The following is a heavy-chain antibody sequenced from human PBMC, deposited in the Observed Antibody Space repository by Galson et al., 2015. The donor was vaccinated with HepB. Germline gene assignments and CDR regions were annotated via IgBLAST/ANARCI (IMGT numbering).Heavy chain of an antibody. J-gene: IGHJ6*03. Sequence: SVKVSCKASGGTFSSYAISWVRQAPGQGLEWMGGIIPIFGTANYAQKFQGRVTITGDESTSTAYMELSSLRSEDTAVYYCARGHLDFWSGSQSTRPYYDYYYMDVWGKGTTVTVSS. D-gene: IGHD3-3*01. CDR1: GGTFSSYA. CDR3: ARGHLDFWSGSQSTRPYYDYYYMDV. V-gene: IGHV1-69*13. CDR2: IIPIFGTA.